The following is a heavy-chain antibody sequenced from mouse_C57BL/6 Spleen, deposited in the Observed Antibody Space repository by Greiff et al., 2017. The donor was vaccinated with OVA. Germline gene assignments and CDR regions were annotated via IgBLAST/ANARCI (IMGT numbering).Heavy chain of an antibody. V-gene: IGHV1-76*01. CDR1: GYTFTDYY. D-gene: IGHD1-1*01. CDR2: IYPGSGNT. Sequence: VQLQQSGAELVRPGASVKLSCKASGYTFTDYYINWVKQRPGQGLEWIARIYPGSGNTYYNEKFKGKATLTAEKSSSTAYMQLSSLTSEDSAVYFCARRYGPYYAMDYWGQGTSVTVSS. CDR3: ARRYGPYYAMDY. J-gene: IGHJ4*01.